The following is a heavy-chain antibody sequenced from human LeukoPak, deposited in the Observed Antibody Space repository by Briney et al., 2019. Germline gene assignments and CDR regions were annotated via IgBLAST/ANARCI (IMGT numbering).Heavy chain of an antibody. Sequence: SETLSLTCAVYGGSFSGYYWSWIRQPPGKGLEWIGEINHSGSTNYNPSLKSRVTISVDTSKNQFSLQLNSMTPEDTALYYCARNVAPAHFDYWGQGALVTVSS. CDR3: ARNVAPAHFDY. CDR1: GGSFSGYY. CDR2: INHSGST. J-gene: IGHJ4*02. V-gene: IGHV4-34*01. D-gene: IGHD2-2*01.